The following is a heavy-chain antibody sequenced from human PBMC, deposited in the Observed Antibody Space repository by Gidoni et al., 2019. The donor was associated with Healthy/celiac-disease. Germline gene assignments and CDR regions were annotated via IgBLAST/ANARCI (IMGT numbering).Heavy chain of an antibody. D-gene: IGHD6-13*01. CDR1: GGSFSGYY. V-gene: IGHV4-34*01. CDR3: ARDVEAAENWFDP. J-gene: IGHJ5*02. CDR2: INHSGST. Sequence: QVQLQQWGAGLLKPSETLSLTCAVYGGSFSGYYWSWIRQPPGKGLEWIGEINHSGSTNYNPSLKSRVTISVDTSKNQFSLKLSSVTAADTAVYYCARDVEAAENWFDPWGQGTLVTVSS.